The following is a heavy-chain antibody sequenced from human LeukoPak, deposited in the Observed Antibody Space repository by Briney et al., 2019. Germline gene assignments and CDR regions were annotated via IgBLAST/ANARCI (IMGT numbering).Heavy chain of an antibody. CDR1: GFTFSTYY. CDR3: ASCSGYSSSCHAFDI. D-gene: IGHD6-13*01. J-gene: IGHJ3*02. V-gene: IGHV3-7*01. CDR2: IKQDGSEK. Sequence: GGSLRLSCAASGFTFSTYYMSWVRQAPGKGLEWVANIKQDGSEKYYVDSVKGRFTISRDNAKNSLYLQMNSLRAEDTAVYYCASCSGYSSSCHAFDIWGQGTMVTVSS.